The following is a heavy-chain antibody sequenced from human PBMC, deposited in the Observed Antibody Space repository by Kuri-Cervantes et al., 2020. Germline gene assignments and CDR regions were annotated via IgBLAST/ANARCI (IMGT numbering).Heavy chain of an antibody. CDR3: TTERPPGYSSGWYGFYFDY. CDR1: GFTFSNAW. D-gene: IGHD6-19*01. J-gene: IGHJ4*02. V-gene: IGHV3-11*01. CDR2: ISSSGSSI. Sequence: GESLKISCAASGFTFSNAWMSWVRQAPGKGLEWISYISSSGSSISYADSMKGRFTISRDNAKNSLYLQLNSLKTEDTAVYYCTTERPPGYSSGWYGFYFDYWGQGTLVTVSS.